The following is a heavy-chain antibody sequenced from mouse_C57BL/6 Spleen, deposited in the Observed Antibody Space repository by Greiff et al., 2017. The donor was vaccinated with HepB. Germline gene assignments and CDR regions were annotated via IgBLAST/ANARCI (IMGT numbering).Heavy chain of an antibody. D-gene: IGHD2-3*01. CDR3: TRGGWLLRDDY. V-gene: IGHV1-15*01. CDR1: GYTFTDYE. J-gene: IGHJ2*01. Sequence: VKLQESGAELVRPGASVTLSCKASGYTFTDYEMHWVKQTPVHGLEWIGAIDPETGGTAYNQKFKGKAILTADKSSSTAYMELRSLTSEDSAVYYCTRGGWLLRDDYWGQGTTLTVSS. CDR2: IDPETGGT.